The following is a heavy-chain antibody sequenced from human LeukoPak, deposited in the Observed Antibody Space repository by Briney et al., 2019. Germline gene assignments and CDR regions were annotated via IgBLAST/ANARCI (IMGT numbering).Heavy chain of an antibody. J-gene: IGHJ3*02. Sequence: ASVKVSCKASEYTFTGCYMHWVRQAPGQGLEWMGWINPNSGGTNYAQKFQGRVTMTRDTSISTAYMELSRLRSDDTAVYYCARELSLITFGGVTSDAFDIWGQGTMVTVSS. V-gene: IGHV1-2*02. CDR1: EYTFTGCY. CDR3: ARELSLITFGGVTSDAFDI. CDR2: INPNSGGT. D-gene: IGHD3-16*01.